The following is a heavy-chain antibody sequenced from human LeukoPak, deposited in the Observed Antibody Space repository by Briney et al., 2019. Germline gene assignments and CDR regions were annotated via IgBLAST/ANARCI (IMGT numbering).Heavy chain of an antibody. V-gene: IGHV3-30*18. J-gene: IGHJ4*02. CDR2: ISYDGSNK. D-gene: IGHD7-27*01. CDR3: AKDLTGDYDY. CDR1: GFTFSSYA. Sequence: GGSLRLSCAASGFTFSSYAMSWVRQAPGKGLEWVAVISYDGSNKYYADSVKGRFTISRDNSKNTLYLQMNSLRAEDTAVYYCAKDLTGDYDYWGQGTLVTVSS.